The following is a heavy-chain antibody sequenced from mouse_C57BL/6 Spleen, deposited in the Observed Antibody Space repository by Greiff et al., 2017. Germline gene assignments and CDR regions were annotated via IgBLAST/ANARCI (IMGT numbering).Heavy chain of an antibody. CDR2: IDPSDSYT. D-gene: IGHD1-1*01. Sequence: QVQLQQSGAELVMPGASVKLSCKASGYTFTSYWMHWVKQRPGQGLEWIGEIDPSDSYTNYNQKFKGKSTLTVDKSSSTAYMQLSSLTSEDSAVYYCARWGGSSFDYWGQGTTLTVSS. V-gene: IGHV1-69*01. CDR1: GYTFTSYW. CDR3: ARWGGSSFDY. J-gene: IGHJ2*01.